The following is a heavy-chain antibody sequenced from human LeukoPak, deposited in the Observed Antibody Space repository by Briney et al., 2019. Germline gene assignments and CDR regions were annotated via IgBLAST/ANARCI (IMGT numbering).Heavy chain of an antibody. Sequence: ASVKVSCKASGYTFTGYYLLWVRQAPGQGLEWMGWINPNSGGTTYAQTFQGRVTMTRDTSISTAYMELSRLRSDDTAVYYCAREVVVAALRPRRQRNWFDPWGQGTLVTVSS. CDR1: GYTFTGYY. CDR3: AREVVVAALRPRRQRNWFDP. J-gene: IGHJ5*02. D-gene: IGHD2-2*01. V-gene: IGHV1-2*02. CDR2: INPNSGGT.